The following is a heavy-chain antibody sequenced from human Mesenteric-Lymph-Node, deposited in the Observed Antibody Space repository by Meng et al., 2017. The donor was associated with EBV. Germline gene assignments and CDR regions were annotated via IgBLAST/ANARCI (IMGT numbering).Heavy chain of an antibody. CDR2: IYYDGST. D-gene: IGHD2-21*01. J-gene: IGHJ4*02. V-gene: IGHV4-30-4*01. Sequence: QVPHPESVHGLVDPSLARALTCAIAGDSSSSGGYYWSWIRQPPGKGLGWIGYIYYDGSTFYTPSLRSRVTMSVDKSKRQFSLRLRSVTAADTAVYYCARDRGGDHFDYWGQGTLVTVSS. CDR3: ARDRGGDHFDY. CDR1: GDSSSSGGYY.